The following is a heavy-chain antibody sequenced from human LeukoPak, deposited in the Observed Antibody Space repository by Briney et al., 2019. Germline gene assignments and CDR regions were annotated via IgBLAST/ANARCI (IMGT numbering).Heavy chain of an antibody. V-gene: IGHV3-7*04. D-gene: IGHD1-26*01. CDR2: IQPDGSEK. CDR1: GFTFSDYW. CDR3: ARGSRNLY. J-gene: IGHJ4*02. Sequence: GGSLRLSCAASGFTFSDYWMNWVPQTPGKGLEWVANIQPDGSEKYYVDSVKGRFTISRDNAKNSLYLQMNSLRAEDTAVYYCARGSRNLYWGQGTLVTVSS.